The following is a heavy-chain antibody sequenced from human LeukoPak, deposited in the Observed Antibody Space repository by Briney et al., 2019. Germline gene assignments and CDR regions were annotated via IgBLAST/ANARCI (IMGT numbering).Heavy chain of an antibody. D-gene: IGHD5-12*01. V-gene: IGHV3-7*01. Sequence: PGGSLRLSCVASGFSFRNYWMSWVRQAPGKGLEWVANIKEDGSKKNHLDSVKGRFTISRDNAKNSLYLQMNSLRAEDTAVYYCARVLIVATIVYFDYWGQGTLVTVSS. J-gene: IGHJ4*02. CDR3: ARVLIVATIVYFDY. CDR2: IKEDGSKK. CDR1: GFSFRNYW.